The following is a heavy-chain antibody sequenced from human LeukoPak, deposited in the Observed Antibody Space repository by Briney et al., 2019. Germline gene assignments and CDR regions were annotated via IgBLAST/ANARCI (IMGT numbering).Heavy chain of an antibody. CDR1: GGTFSSYA. V-gene: IGHV1-18*01. CDR2: ISAYNGNT. J-gene: IGHJ4*02. Sequence: ASVKVSCKASGGTFSSYAISWVRQAPGQGLEWMGWISAYNGNTNYAQKLQGRVTMTTDTSTSTAYMELRSLRSDDTAVYYCARDALYYDYVWGSYRPFDYWGQGTLVTVSS. CDR3: ARDALYYDYVWGSYRPFDY. D-gene: IGHD3-16*02.